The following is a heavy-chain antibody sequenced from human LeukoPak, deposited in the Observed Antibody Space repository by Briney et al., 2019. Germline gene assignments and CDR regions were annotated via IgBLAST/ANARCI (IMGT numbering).Heavy chain of an antibody. J-gene: IGHJ6*02. CDR2: ISWNSGSI. V-gene: IGHV3-9*01. CDR3: AKGTPYSYGSGSSPLYYYYYGMDV. Sequence: PGRSLRLSCVASGFTFDDYAMHWVRQAPGKGLEWVSGISWNSGSIGYADSVKGRFTISRDNAKNSLYLQMNSLRAEDTALYYCAKGTPYSYGSGSSPLYYYYYGMDVWGQGTTVTVSS. D-gene: IGHD3-10*01. CDR1: GFTFDDYA.